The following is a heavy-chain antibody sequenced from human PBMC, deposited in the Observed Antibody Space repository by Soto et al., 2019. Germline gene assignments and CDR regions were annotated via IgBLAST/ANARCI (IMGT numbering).Heavy chain of an antibody. CDR1: GFSFSSYW. CDR2: IKEDGSQK. V-gene: IGHV3-7*04. Sequence: GGSLILSCAASGFSFSSYWMSWVRQAPGKGLEWVANIKEDGSQKWYVDSVKGRFTVSRDNAKNSLYLQMNSLRAEDTAVYYCARGDYYDSSGPFSDAFDIWGQGTMVTVSS. D-gene: IGHD3-22*01. CDR3: ARGDYYDSSGPFSDAFDI. J-gene: IGHJ3*02.